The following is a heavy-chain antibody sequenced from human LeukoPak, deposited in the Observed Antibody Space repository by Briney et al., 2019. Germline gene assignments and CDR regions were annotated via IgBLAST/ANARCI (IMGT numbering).Heavy chain of an antibody. D-gene: IGHD4-23*01. CDR2: INTATGHT. CDR1: GYTFNMFA. V-gene: IGHV1-3*04. J-gene: IGHJ4*02. Sequence: GASVKVSCKASGYTFNMFAIHWVRQAPGQRLEWMGWINTATGHTEYSQKFQGRVTMTRDTSTSTVYMELSSLRSEDTAVYYCARDRVDYGGTFDYWGQGTLVTVSS. CDR3: ARDRVDYGGTFDY.